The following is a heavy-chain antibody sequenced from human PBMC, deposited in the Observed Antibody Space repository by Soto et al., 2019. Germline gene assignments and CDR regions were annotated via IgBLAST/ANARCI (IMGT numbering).Heavy chain of an antibody. CDR1: GGSINGGGYY. CDR3: ARGRSYSYQNFFDL. D-gene: IGHD5-18*01. J-gene: IGHJ5*02. V-gene: IGHV4-31*03. Sequence: QVQLQESGPGLVKPSQTLSLTCTVPGGSINGGGYYWTWIRQHPGKGLDWFGNIYNSGTTYYNPSLEGRVSISLDMSKNQFSLKVTSVTAADSAVYYCARGRSYSYQNFFDLWGQGIRVTVSS. CDR2: IYNSGTT.